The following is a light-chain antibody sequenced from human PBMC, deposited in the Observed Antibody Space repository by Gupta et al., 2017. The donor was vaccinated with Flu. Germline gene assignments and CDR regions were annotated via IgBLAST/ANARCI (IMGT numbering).Light chain of an antibody. CDR3: QSYDSSLSSWV. CDR2: GNS. V-gene: IGLV1-40*01. J-gene: IGLJ3*02. Sequence: QSVLTPPPSVSGAPGQRVTISCSGSSSNIGAGYDVHWYQQFPGTAPKLLIYGNSNRPSGVPDRFVGSKSGTSAYLAITGLQAEDETDYDGQSYDSSLSSWVFGGGTKLTVL. CDR1: SSNIGAGYD.